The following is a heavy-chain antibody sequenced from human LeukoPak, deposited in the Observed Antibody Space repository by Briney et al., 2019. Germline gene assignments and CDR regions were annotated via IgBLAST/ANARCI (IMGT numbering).Heavy chain of an antibody. V-gene: IGHV3-23*01. D-gene: IGHD3-10*01. CDR2: ITANSAGR. CDR1: GFYYNNYG. J-gene: IGHJ5*02. Sequence: GGSLRLSCVASGFYYNNYGMNWGRQAPGKVLEWVAGITANSAGRYYADSVQGRFTISRDNSKNTLYLQMNSLRAEDTAVYYCANSGRSNWFDPWGQGTLVTVSS. CDR3: ANSGRSNWFDP.